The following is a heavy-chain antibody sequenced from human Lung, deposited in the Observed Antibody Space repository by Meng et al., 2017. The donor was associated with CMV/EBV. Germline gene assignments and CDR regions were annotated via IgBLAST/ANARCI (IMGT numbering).Heavy chain of an antibody. V-gene: IGHV3-11*04. Sequence: SCAASGFTFRDYYMSWIRQAPGKGLEWVSYISSSGSTIYYADSVKGRFTISRDNAKNSLYLQMNSLRAEDTAVCYCARFGLVRRSQQQPVRGMVYYYYGMDVXGQGXTVTVSS. CDR1: GFTFRDYY. J-gene: IGHJ6*02. CDR3: ARFGLVRRSQQQPVRGMVYYYYGMDV. CDR2: ISSSGSTI. D-gene: IGHD6-13*01.